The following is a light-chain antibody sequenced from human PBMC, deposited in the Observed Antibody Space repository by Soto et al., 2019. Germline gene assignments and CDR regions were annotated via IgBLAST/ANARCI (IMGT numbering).Light chain of an antibody. CDR3: QQSFSVPIT. Sequence: DIQMTQSPSSLSASVVERVTITFRASQSIAGYLSWYQQRPGKAPKFLIYSASSLQRGVPSRFSGSGSGTDFSLTINGLQPEDFATYFCQQSFSVPITFGQGTRLEI. V-gene: IGKV1-39*01. J-gene: IGKJ5*01. CDR1: QSIAGY. CDR2: SAS.